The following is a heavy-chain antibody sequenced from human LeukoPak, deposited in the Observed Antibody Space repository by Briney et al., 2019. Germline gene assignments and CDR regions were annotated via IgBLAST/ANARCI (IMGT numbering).Heavy chain of an antibody. D-gene: IGHD2-21*02. Sequence: SVKVSCKASGGTFSSYAISWVRQAPGQGLEWMGGIFPIFGTANYAQKFQGRVTITADESTSTAYMELSSLRSEDTAVYYCAREPPYCGGDCYRGAFDIWGQGTMVTVSS. CDR3: AREPPYCGGDCYRGAFDI. V-gene: IGHV1-69*01. J-gene: IGHJ3*02. CDR1: GGTFSSYA. CDR2: IFPIFGTA.